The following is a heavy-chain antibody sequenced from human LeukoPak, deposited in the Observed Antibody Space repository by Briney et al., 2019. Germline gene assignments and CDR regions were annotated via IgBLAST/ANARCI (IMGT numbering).Heavy chain of an antibody. Sequence: ASVKVSCKASGYTFTSYDINWVRQATGQGLEWMGWISAYNGNTNYAQKLQGRVTMTTDTSTSTAYMELRSLRSDDTAVYYCARDGVPYGDYTGFDPWGQGTLVTVSS. V-gene: IGHV1-18*01. D-gene: IGHD4-17*01. CDR3: ARDGVPYGDYTGFDP. CDR1: GYTFTSYD. J-gene: IGHJ5*02. CDR2: ISAYNGNT.